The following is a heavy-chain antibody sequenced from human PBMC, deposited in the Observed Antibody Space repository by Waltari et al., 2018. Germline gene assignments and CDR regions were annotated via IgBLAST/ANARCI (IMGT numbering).Heavy chain of an antibody. J-gene: IGHJ5*02. CDR1: GGSFSVYY. CDR3: ARADRGPRSGSSATPAWGP. V-gene: IGHV4-34*01. D-gene: IGHD1-26*01. Sequence: QVQLQQWGAGLLKPSETLSLTCAVYGGSFSVYYWSWIRQPPGKGLEWIGEINRSGSTNYHPPLKRRVTISLDTSRNHFSLKLSSVTAADTAVYYCARADRGPRSGSSATPAWGPWGQGTLVTVSS. CDR2: INRSGST.